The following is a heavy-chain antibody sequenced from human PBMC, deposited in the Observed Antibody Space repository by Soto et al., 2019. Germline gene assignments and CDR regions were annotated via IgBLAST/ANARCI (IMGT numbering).Heavy chain of an antibody. D-gene: IGHD6-13*01. CDR2: MNPNSGNT. CDR3: ARGQGSSWYFGSYYYYGMDV. V-gene: IGHV1-8*01. Sequence: ASVKVSCKASGYTFTSYDINWVRQATGQGLEWMGWMNPNSGNTGYAQKFQGRATMTRNTSISTAYMELSSLRSEDTAVYYCARGQGSSWYFGSYYYYGMDVWGQGTTVTVSS. CDR1: GYTFTSYD. J-gene: IGHJ6*02.